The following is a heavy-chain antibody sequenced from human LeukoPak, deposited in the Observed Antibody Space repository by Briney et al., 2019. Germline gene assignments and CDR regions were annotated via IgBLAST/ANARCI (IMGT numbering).Heavy chain of an antibody. CDR1: GFTFSSYG. Sequence: PGGSLRLSCAASGFTFSSYGMHWVRQAPGKGLEWVAVISYDGSNKYYADSVKGRFTISRDNSKNTLYLQMNSLRAEDTAVYYCAKDPSSWHRGWFDPWGQGTLVTVSS. CDR3: AKDPSSWHRGWFDP. V-gene: IGHV3-30*18. D-gene: IGHD6-13*01. J-gene: IGHJ5*02. CDR2: ISYDGSNK.